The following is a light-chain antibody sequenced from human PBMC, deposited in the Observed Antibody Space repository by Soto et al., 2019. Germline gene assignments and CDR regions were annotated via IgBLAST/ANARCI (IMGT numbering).Light chain of an antibody. J-gene: IGKJ1*01. V-gene: IGKV1-5*01. CDR2: DAS. CDR3: QQYNSYSLVT. CDR1: QSISSW. Sequence: DIQMTQSPSTLSASVGDRVTITCRASQSISSWLAWYQHKPGKAPKLLIYDASSLESGVPSRFSGSGSGTEFTLTISSLQPDDFATYYCQQYNSYSLVTFGQGTKVEIK.